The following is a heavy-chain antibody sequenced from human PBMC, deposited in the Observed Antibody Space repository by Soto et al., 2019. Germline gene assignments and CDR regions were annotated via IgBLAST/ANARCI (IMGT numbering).Heavy chain of an antibody. J-gene: IGHJ3*02. CDR1: CGSVGTGAYY. D-gene: IGHD3-9*01. V-gene: IGHV4-61*08. CDR2: TLYSGSP. Sequence: PSETLSLTCRVSCGSVGTGAYYWSWIRQPPGKGLEWIGYTLYSGSPNYNPSLQSLQSRVTISVDTSRNQFSLRLTSVTAADTALYYCARHDYYHRTFDIWGQGTLVTVSS. CDR3: ARHDYYHRTFDI.